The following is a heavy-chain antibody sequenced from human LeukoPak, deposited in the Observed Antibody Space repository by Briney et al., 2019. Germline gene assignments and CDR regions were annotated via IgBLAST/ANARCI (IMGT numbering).Heavy chain of an antibody. V-gene: IGHV3-23*01. CDR2: ISAGGGST. J-gene: IGHJ4*02. CDR1: GLTFSDYS. D-gene: IGHD6-13*01. Sequence: PGGSLILSCVASGLTFSDYSMTWVRQAPGKGLFWVSGISAGGGSTYYADSVKGRFTISRDNSRNTLYLQMSSLRAEDTAVYYCAKDAAGPEYWGQGTLVTVSS. CDR3: AKDAAGPEY.